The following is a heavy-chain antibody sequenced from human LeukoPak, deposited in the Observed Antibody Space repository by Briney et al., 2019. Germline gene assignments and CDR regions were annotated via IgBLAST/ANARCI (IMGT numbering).Heavy chain of an antibody. J-gene: IGHJ6*03. CDR2: IYYSGST. Sequence: SETLSLTCTVSGGSISSYYWSWIRQPPGKGLEWIGYIYYSGSTNYNPSLKSRVTISVDTSKNQFSLKLSSVTAADTAVYYCARGAMAAARYYYYYMDVWGKGTTVTISS. D-gene: IGHD6-13*01. CDR1: GGSISSYY. CDR3: ARGAMAAARYYYYYMDV. V-gene: IGHV4-59*01.